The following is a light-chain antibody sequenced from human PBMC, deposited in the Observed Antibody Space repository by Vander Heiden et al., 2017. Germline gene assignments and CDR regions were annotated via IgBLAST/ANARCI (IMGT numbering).Light chain of an antibody. CDR1: SSDVGTYNL. CDR3: CSYAGSSTFEV. V-gene: IGLV2-23*02. CDR2: DVN. Sequence: QSALTQPASVSGSPGQSITISCTGTSSDVGTYNLVSWYQQHPGKAPKLMIYDVNKRPSGVSNRFSGSKSGNTASLTISGLQAEDEADYYCCSYAGSSTFEVFGGGTRLTVL. J-gene: IGLJ3*02.